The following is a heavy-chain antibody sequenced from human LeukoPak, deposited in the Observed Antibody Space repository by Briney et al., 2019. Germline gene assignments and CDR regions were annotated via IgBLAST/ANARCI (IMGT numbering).Heavy chain of an antibody. CDR3: ASDLSAGF. J-gene: IGHJ4*02. CDR1: GFTFSTSA. CDR2: ISNDGSSK. Sequence: PGGSLRLSCAASGFTFSTSAMHWVRQAPGKGLEWVAVISNDGSSKYYADSAKGRFTIPRDDSKNTLYLQMNSLRAEDTAVYYCASDLSAGFWGQGTLVTVSS. V-gene: IGHV3-30*01.